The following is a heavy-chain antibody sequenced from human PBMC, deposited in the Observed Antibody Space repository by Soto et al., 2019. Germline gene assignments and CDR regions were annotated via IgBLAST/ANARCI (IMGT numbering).Heavy chain of an antibody. D-gene: IGHD6-13*01. V-gene: IGHV3-74*01. CDR2: ITSDGKSK. Sequence: PGGSLRLSCAASGFNFSNHWMHWVRQRPAEGLVWVSRITSDGKSKAYAESVKGRFAISRDNAKNTVYLQMNSLRDEDTAVYYCAKLTAAWGQGTLVTVSS. CDR1: GFNFSNHW. CDR3: AKLTAA. J-gene: IGHJ4*02.